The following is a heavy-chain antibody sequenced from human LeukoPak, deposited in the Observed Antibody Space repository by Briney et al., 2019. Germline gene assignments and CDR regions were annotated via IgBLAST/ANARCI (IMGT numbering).Heavy chain of an antibody. V-gene: IGHV3-74*01. D-gene: IGHD3-22*01. CDR3: ARAPAHYYDSSDHYYVGESYFDY. CDR1: GFTFSNYW. CDR2: INSDGINT. J-gene: IGHJ4*02. Sequence: PGGSLRLSCAASGFTFSNYWMHWVRQAPGKGLVWVSRINSDGINTSYADSVKGRFTISRDSAKNTLNLQMNSLRAEDTAVYYCARAPAHYYDSSDHYYVGESYFDYWGQGTLVTVSS.